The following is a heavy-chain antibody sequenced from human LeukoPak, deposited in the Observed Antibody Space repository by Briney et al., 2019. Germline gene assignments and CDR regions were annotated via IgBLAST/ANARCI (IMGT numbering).Heavy chain of an antibody. CDR1: GFTFTSYA. CDR3: AKDLPNPGTSRPLQY. J-gene: IGHJ1*01. Sequence: PGGSLRLSCAASGFTFTSYALSWVRQAPGKGLEWVSCISGSGGSTYSADSVKGRFTISRDNSKNTLYLQMNSLRAEDTAVYYCAKDLPNPGTSRPLQYWGQGTLVTVSS. V-gene: IGHV3-23*01. CDR2: ISGSGGST. D-gene: IGHD2-8*01.